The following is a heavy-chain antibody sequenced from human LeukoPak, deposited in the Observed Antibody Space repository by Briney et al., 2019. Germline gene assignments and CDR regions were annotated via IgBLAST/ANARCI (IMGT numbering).Heavy chain of an antibody. CDR3: ARDGGRKYGSGSSSYYYYYGMDV. D-gene: IGHD3-10*01. CDR2: ISAYNGNT. CDR1: GYTFTSYG. J-gene: IGHJ6*02. Sequence: ASVKVSCKASGYTFTSYGISWVRQAPGQGLEWMGWISAYNGNTNYAQKLQGRVTMTTDTSTSTAYMELRSLRSDDTAVYYCARDGGRKYGSGSSSYYYYYGMDVWGQGTTVTVSS. V-gene: IGHV1-18*01.